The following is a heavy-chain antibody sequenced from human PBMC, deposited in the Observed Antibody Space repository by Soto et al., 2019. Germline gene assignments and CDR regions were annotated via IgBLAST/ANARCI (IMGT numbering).Heavy chain of an antibody. CDR3: ARGEDAFFYYGLDV. CDR1: GGSITSSY. CDR2: IYDTGISGYTPST. V-gene: IGHV4-59*01. J-gene: IGHJ6*02. Sequence: PWEILSLTCTVSGGSITSSYWSWIRRPPGKGLEWIAYIYDTGISGYTPSTSYNPSLKSRVTMSVDTSKSQLSLKLTSVTAADTAVYYCARGEDAFFYYGLDVWGQGITVTVSS.